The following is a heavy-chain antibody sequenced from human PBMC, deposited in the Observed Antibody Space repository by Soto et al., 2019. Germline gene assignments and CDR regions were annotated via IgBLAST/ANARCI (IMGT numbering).Heavy chain of an antibody. J-gene: IGHJ5*02. Sequence: ASVKVSCKVSGYTLTELSMHWVRQAPGKGLEWMGGFDPEDGETIYAQKFQGRVTMTEDTSTDTAYMELSSLRSEDTAVYYCATARNYDFWTRDWFDPWGQGTLVTVSS. CDR3: ATARNYDFWTRDWFDP. D-gene: IGHD3-3*01. CDR2: FDPEDGET. V-gene: IGHV1-24*01. CDR1: GYTLTELS.